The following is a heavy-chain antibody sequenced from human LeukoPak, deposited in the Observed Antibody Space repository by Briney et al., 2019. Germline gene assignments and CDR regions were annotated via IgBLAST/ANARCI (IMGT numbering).Heavy chain of an antibody. CDR2: IYYSGST. Sequence: PSESLSLTCTVSGGSISSGGYYWTWIRQHPGKGLEWIGYIYYSGSTYYNPSLKSRLTISIDTSKNQFSLKLSSVTAADTAVYYCARSTAMVRGVIGYWGQGTLVTVSS. D-gene: IGHD3-10*01. CDR3: ARSTAMVRGVIGY. CDR1: GGSISSGGYY. J-gene: IGHJ4*02. V-gene: IGHV4-31*03.